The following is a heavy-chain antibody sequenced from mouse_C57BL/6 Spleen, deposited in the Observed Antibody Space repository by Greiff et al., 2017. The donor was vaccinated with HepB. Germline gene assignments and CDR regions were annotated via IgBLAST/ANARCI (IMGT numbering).Heavy chain of an antibody. CDR2: INPSSGYT. Sequence: QVQLKESGAELARPGASVKMSCKASGYTFTSYTMHWVKQRPGQGLEWIGYINPSSGYTKYNQKFKDKATLTADKSSSTAYMQLSSLTSEDSAVYFWARTHERWGQGTTLTVSS. CDR1: GYTFTSYT. CDR3: ARTHER. V-gene: IGHV1-4*01. J-gene: IGHJ2*01.